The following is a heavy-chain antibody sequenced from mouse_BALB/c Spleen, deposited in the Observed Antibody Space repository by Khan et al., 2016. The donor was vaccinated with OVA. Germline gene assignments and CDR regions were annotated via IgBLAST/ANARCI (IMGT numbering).Heavy chain of an antibody. Sequence: QIQLVQSGPELVKPGASVKMSCKASGYTFTSYYIHWVKQRPGQGLEWIGWIYPGDGSSNYNEKFKGKTTLNEDKSSSTAYMLISSLTSEDSAIYFCARDYGYDEGFGYWGLGTLVTVSA. CDR3: ARDYGYDEGFGY. CDR1: GYTFTSYY. CDR2: IYPGDGSS. V-gene: IGHV1S56*01. D-gene: IGHD2-2*01. J-gene: IGHJ3*01.